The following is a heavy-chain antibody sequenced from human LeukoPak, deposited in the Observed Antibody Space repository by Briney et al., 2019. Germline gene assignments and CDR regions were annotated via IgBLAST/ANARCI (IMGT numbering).Heavy chain of an antibody. Sequence: ASVKVSCKASGRTFSSYAISWVRQAPGQGLEWMGGIIPIFGTANYAQKFQGRVTITTDESTSTAYMELSSLRSEDTAVYYCASPGYCSSTSCYNPYFQHWGQGTLVTVSS. J-gene: IGHJ1*01. V-gene: IGHV1-69*05. CDR1: GRTFSSYA. CDR3: ASPGYCSSTSCYNPYFQH. CDR2: IIPIFGTA. D-gene: IGHD2-2*02.